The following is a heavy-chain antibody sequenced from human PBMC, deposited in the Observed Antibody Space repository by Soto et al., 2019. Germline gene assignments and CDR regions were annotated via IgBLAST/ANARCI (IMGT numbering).Heavy chain of an antibody. CDR2: INAGNGNT. D-gene: IGHD5-12*01. CDR3: ARDSDYVSGYYYMDV. Sequence: ASVKVSCKASGYTFTSYAMHWVRQAPGQRLEWMGWINAGNGNTKYSQKFQGRVTITRDTSASTAYMELSSLRSEDTAVYYCARDSDYVSGYYYMDVWGKGTTVTVPS. CDR1: GYTFTSYA. J-gene: IGHJ6*03. V-gene: IGHV1-3*01.